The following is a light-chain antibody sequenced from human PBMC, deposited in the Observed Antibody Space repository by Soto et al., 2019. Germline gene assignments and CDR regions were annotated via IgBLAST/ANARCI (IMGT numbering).Light chain of an antibody. CDR3: QEYNSAWR. Sequence: IQMTQSPSTLSASVGDRVTFTCRASQSISTWLAWYQQKPGKAPKLLIYDASNLQGGVPSRFSGSGSGTEFTLTISSLQPDDFATYYCQEYNSAWRFGQGTKVDIK. CDR1: QSISTW. J-gene: IGKJ1*01. CDR2: DAS. V-gene: IGKV1-5*01.